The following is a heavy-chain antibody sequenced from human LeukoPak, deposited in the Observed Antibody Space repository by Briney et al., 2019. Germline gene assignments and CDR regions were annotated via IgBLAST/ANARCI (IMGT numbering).Heavy chain of an antibody. Sequence: SVKVSCKASGYTFTNYGITWMRQAPGQGLEWMGGIIPIFGTANYAQKFQGRVTITTDESTSTAYMELSSLRSEDTAVYYCAREAHTVRNYYDSSGYYPLRYWGQGTLVTVSS. J-gene: IGHJ4*02. CDR3: AREAHTVRNYYDSSGYYPLRY. V-gene: IGHV1-69*05. CDR2: IIPIFGTA. CDR1: GYTFTNYG. D-gene: IGHD3-22*01.